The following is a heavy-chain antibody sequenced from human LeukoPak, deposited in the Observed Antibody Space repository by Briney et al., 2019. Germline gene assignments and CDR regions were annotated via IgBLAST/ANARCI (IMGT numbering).Heavy chain of an antibody. V-gene: IGHV1-46*01. CDR1: GYTFTIYY. Sequence: ASVTVSCKASGYTFTIYYMHWVRQAPGQGLEWMGIINPSGGSTSYAQKFQGRVTMTRDTSTSTVYMELSSLRSEDTAVYYCARGRYCSSTSCYLSDPWGQGTLVTVSS. CDR2: INPSGGST. D-gene: IGHD2-2*01. J-gene: IGHJ5*02. CDR3: ARGRYCSSTSCYLSDP.